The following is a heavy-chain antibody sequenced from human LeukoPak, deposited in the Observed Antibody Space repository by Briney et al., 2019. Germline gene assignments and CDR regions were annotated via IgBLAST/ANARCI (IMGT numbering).Heavy chain of an antibody. Sequence: PGGSLRLSCAASGFTFSSYSMNWVRQAPGKGLEWVSYISSSSSTIYYADSVKGRFTISRDNAKNSLYLQMNSLRAEDTAVYYCARVFPNVRGLFDYWGQGTLVTVSS. CDR2: ISSSSSTI. D-gene: IGHD3-10*01. CDR1: GFTFSSYS. V-gene: IGHV3-48*04. J-gene: IGHJ4*02. CDR3: ARVFPNVRGLFDY.